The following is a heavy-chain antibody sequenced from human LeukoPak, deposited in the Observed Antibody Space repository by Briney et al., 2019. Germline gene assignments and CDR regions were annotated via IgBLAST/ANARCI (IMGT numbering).Heavy chain of an antibody. D-gene: IGHD3-16*01. CDR1: GFTFSSYD. CDR2: IGTAGDT. Sequence: PGGSLRLSCAASGFTFSSYDMHWVRQATGKGLEWVSAIGTAGDTYYPGSVKGRFTISRENAKNSLYLQMNSLRAGDTAVYYCAGGSSLGAFDIWGQGTMVTVSS. CDR3: AGGSSLGAFDI. J-gene: IGHJ3*02. V-gene: IGHV3-13*01.